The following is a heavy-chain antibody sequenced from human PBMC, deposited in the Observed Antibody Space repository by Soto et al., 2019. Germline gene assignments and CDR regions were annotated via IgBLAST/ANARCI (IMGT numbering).Heavy chain of an antibody. CDR2: INYDGYS. V-gene: IGHV4-59*08. CDR3: ARHGFGPLHGLVDV. Sequence: QVQLQESGPGLVKPSETLSLTCTVSGGSTTNYYCSWFRQPPGKGLEWIGYINYDGYSAYNLSLKRRLTLSMDASKTPFSLMLESVTATDTAVYYCARHGFGPLHGLVDVWGPGTTVIVSS. D-gene: IGHD3-10*01. CDR1: GGSTTNYY. J-gene: IGHJ6*02.